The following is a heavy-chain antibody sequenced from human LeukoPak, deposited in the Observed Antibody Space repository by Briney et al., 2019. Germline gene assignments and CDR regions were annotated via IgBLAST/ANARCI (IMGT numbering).Heavy chain of an antibody. D-gene: IGHD3-22*01. Sequence: ASVKVSCKASGYTFSSYYIHWVRQAPGQGLEWMGVINLSGGDTLYAQKFQGRVTMTEDTSTDTAYMELSSLRSEDTAVYYCATVPNYDTSAFDIWGQGTMVTVSS. CDR1: GYTFSSYY. J-gene: IGHJ3*02. V-gene: IGHV1-46*01. CDR3: ATVPNYDTSAFDI. CDR2: INLSGGDT.